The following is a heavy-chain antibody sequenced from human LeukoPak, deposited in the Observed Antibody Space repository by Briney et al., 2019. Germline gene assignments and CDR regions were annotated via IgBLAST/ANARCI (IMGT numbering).Heavy chain of an antibody. V-gene: IGHV1-69*13. J-gene: IGHJ6*02. D-gene: IGHD3-10*01. CDR2: IIPIFGTA. CDR3: ARGRITMVRGAASLYYYGMDV. CDR1: GGTFSSYA. Sequence: SVKVSCKASGGTFSSYAISWVRQAPGQGLEWMGGIIPIFGTANYAQKFQGRVTITADESTSTAYMELSSLRPEDTAVYYCARGRITMVRGAASLYYYGMDVWGQGTTVTVSS.